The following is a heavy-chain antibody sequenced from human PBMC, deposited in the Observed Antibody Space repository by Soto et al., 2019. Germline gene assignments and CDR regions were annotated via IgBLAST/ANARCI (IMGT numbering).Heavy chain of an antibody. CDR1: GGSISSGGYY. D-gene: IGHD5-18*01. CDR2: IYYSGST. CDR3: ASHVDTAMVVPY. Sequence: SETLSLTCTVSGGSISSGGYYWSWIRQHPGEGLEWIGYIYYSGSTYYNPSLKSRVTISVDTSKNQFSQKLSSVTAADTAVYYCASHVDTAMVVPYWGQGTLVTVSS. V-gene: IGHV4-31*03. J-gene: IGHJ4*02.